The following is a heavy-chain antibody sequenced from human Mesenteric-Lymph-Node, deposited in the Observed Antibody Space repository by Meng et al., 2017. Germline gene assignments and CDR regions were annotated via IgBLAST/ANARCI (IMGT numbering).Heavy chain of an antibody. CDR2: FYYSEST. D-gene: IGHD3-10*01. V-gene: IGHV4-39*07. CDR3: ARVRSAGTSYDALNI. Sequence: SETLSLTCTVSGGSISSSAYYWGWLRQTPGKGLEWIGTFYYSESTPYNPSLKSRVTMSVDTSKNQLSLKLSSVTAADTAVYYCARVRSAGTSYDALNIWGQGKMVTVSS. J-gene: IGHJ3*02. CDR1: GGSISSSAYY.